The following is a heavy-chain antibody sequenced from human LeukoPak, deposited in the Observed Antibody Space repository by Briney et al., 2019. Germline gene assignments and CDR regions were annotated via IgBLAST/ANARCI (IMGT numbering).Heavy chain of an antibody. V-gene: IGHV4-38-2*02. Sequence: SETLSLTCTVSGYSISSDYYWGWIRQPPGKGLEWIASVSHSGSTYYNPSLKSRVTVSVDTSQNRLSLKLSSVTAADTAVYYCARQLTGAMVGGVIGSDPWGQGTLVTVSS. CDR1: GYSISSDYY. D-gene: IGHD3-10*01. J-gene: IGHJ5*02. CDR2: VSHSGST. CDR3: ARQLTGAMVGGVIGSDP.